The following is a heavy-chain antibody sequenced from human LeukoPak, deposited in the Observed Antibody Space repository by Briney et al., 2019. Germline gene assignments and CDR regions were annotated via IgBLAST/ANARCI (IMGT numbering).Heavy chain of an antibody. V-gene: IGHV4-38-2*02. J-gene: IGHJ4*02. CDR3: ARDFGYSSGWLYYFDY. CDR2: FFQLGGT. Sequence: PSETLSLTCSVPGFSISTGYYWAWIRQSPGKGLEWIGSFFQLGGTYYNPSLKSRVTISVDTSKNQFSLKLSSVTAADTAVYYCARDFGYSSGWLYYFDYWGQGTLVTVSS. CDR1: GFSISTGYY. D-gene: IGHD6-19*01.